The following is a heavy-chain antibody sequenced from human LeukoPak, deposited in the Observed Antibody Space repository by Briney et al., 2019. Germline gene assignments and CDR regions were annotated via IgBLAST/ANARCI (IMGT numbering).Heavy chain of an antibody. CDR2: ISAYNGNT. CDR1: GYTFTSYG. V-gene: IGHV1-18*01. D-gene: IGHD2-2*01. CDR3: ARLSYCSSTSCYEVGPNYYYGMDV. J-gene: IGHJ6*02. Sequence: ASVKVSCKASGYTFTSYGISWVRQAPGQGLEWMGWISAYNGNTNYAQKLQGRVTMTTDTSTSTAYMELRSLRSDDTAVYYCARLSYCSSTSCYEVGPNYYYGMDVWGQGTTVTVSS.